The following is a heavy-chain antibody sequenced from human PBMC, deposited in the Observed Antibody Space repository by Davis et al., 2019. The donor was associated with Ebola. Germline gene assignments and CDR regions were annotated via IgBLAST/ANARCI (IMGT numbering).Heavy chain of an antibody. CDR1: GFTFGDYA. Sequence: GESLNIPCTAPGFTFGDYAMSWFRQAPGKGLEWVGFIRSKAYGGTTEDAASVKGRFTIARDDSKSIAYLQMNSLKTEDTAVYYCTPDIVVVVAALGGGMDVWGKGTTVTVSS. V-gene: IGHV3-49*03. D-gene: IGHD2-15*01. CDR2: IRSKAYGGTT. CDR3: TPDIVVVVAALGGGMDV. J-gene: IGHJ6*04.